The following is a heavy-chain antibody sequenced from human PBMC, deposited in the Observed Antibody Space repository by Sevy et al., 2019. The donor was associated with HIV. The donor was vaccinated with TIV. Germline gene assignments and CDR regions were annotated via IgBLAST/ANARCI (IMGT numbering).Heavy chain of an antibody. CDR1: GGSISSYY. Sequence: SESLSLTCTVSGGSISSYYWSWIRQPPGKGLEWIGYISYSGSTNDNPSLRSRVTISIDTSKNQFPLRLSSVSAADTAVYYCARGGGRTDWGMDVWGPGTTVTVSS. CDR2: ISYSGST. CDR3: ARGGGRTDWGMDV. J-gene: IGHJ6*02. D-gene: IGHD1-1*01. V-gene: IGHV4-59*01.